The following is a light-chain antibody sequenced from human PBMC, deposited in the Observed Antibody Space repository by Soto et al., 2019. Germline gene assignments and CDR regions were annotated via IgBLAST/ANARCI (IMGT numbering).Light chain of an antibody. CDR1: QSVSRY. Sequence: EIALTQSPATLSLPPGERATLSCRASQSVSRYLAWYQQKPGQAPRLLIYDASNRATGIPARFSGSGSGTDFTLTISSLEPEDFALYYCQQRGNWPSFGGGTKVDIK. CDR3: QQRGNWPS. V-gene: IGKV3-11*01. J-gene: IGKJ4*01. CDR2: DAS.